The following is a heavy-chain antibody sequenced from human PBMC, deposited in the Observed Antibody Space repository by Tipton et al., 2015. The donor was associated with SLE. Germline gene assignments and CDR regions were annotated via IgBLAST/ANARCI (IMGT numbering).Heavy chain of an antibody. CDR2: IYESGSN. D-gene: IGHD3-10*01. CDR1: GGSFSSGSFS. Sequence: TLSLTCAVSGGSFSSGSFSWSWIRQPPGKGLEWVGYIYESGSNYYNPSLRGRVTISIDRSKNQFSLKLSSVTAADTAVYFCARGRFTLLQDAFDIWGHGTMVTVSS. V-gene: IGHV4-30-2*01. J-gene: IGHJ3*02. CDR3: ARGRFTLLQDAFDI.